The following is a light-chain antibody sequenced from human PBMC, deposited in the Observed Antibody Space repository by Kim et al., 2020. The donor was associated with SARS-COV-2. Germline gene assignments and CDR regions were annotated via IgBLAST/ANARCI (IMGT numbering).Light chain of an antibody. V-gene: IGKV3-20*01. Sequence: CPGESPTPSCRARQSGISGYFAWYQQKPGQAPRRLVYGPSSRATGIPDRFSGSGSGTDFSLTINRLEPEDFAVYYCQQYGTSPWTFGQGTKVDIK. CDR3: QQYGTSPWT. J-gene: IGKJ1*01. CDR1: QSGISGY. CDR2: GPS.